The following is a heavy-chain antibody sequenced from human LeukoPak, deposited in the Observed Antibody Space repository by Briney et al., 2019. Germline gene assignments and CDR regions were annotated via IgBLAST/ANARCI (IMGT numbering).Heavy chain of an antibody. Sequence: SETLSLTCTVSGYSISSGYYWGWIRQPPGKGLEWIGSIYHSGSTCYNPSLKSRVTISVDTSKNQFSLKLSSVTAADTAVYYCASYCSSTSCFASDAFDIWGQGTMVTVSS. CDR3: ASYCSSTSCFASDAFDI. CDR2: IYHSGST. CDR1: GYSISSGYY. J-gene: IGHJ3*02. D-gene: IGHD2-2*01. V-gene: IGHV4-38-2*02.